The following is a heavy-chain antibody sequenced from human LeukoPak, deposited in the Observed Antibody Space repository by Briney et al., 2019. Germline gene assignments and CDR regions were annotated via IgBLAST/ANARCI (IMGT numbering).Heavy chain of an antibody. Sequence: ASVKVSCKASGYTFTTYYIHRVRQAPGQGLEWMGIINPSGGSTNYAQKFQGRVTMTRDTSTSTVYMELSGLTSEDTGVYYCARGYDFHYGGDYWGHGTLVTVSS. V-gene: IGHV1-46*01. D-gene: IGHD3-3*01. CDR3: ARGYDFHYGGDY. CDR2: INPSGGST. CDR1: GYTFTTYY. J-gene: IGHJ4*01.